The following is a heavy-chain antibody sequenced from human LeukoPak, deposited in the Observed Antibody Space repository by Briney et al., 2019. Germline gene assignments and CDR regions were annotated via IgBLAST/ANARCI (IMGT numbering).Heavy chain of an antibody. Sequence: GGSLRLSCAASGFSFTTYEMNWVRQAPRKGLEWVSYISSSGSTIYYADSVKGRFTISRDNAENSLYLQMNSLRAEDTAVYYCATDNYDSSGYYSISFDYWGRGTLVTVSS. CDR1: GFSFTTYE. CDR3: ATDNYDSSGYYSISFDY. D-gene: IGHD3-22*01. CDR2: ISSSGSTI. J-gene: IGHJ4*02. V-gene: IGHV3-48*03.